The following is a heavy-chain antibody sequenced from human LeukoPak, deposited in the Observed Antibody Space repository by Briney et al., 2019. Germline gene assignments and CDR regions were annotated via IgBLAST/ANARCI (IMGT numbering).Heavy chain of an antibody. V-gene: IGHV3-33*01. CDR3: ARDAQRGFDY. CDR2: IWSDGTNQ. CDR1: GFTFSHYG. Sequence: GGSLRLFCAASGFTFSHYGMHWVRQAPGKGLEWVSVIWSDGTNQFYADSVKGRFTISRDDSQKTVFLQMSSLRGEDTAIYYCARDAQRGFDYWGQGTLVTVSS. J-gene: IGHJ4*02.